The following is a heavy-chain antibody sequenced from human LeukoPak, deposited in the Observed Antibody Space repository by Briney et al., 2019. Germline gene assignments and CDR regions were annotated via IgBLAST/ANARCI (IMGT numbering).Heavy chain of an antibody. CDR3: ARDYYDSSGYPLGRFDY. V-gene: IGHV3-7*01. J-gene: IGHJ4*02. D-gene: IGHD3-22*01. Sequence: SGGSLRLSCAASGFTFSSHWMSWVRQAPGKGLEWVANIKQDGSEKYYVDSVKGRFTISRDNAKNSLYLQMNSLRAEDTAVCYCARDYYDSSGYPLGRFDYWGQGTLVTVSS. CDR1: GFTFSSHW. CDR2: IKQDGSEK.